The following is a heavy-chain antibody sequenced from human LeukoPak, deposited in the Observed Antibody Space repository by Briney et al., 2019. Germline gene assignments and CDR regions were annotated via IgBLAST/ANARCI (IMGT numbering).Heavy chain of an antibody. J-gene: IGHJ4*02. D-gene: IGHD5-24*01. CDR3: AREEDGYTNPDY. Sequence: ASVKVSCKASGYTFTSYDINWVRQATGQGLEWMGWMNPNSGNTGYAQKFQGRVTMTRGTSISTAYMELSRLRSDDTAVYYCAREEDGYTNPDYWGQGTLVTVSS. V-gene: IGHV1-8*02. CDR1: GYTFTSYD. CDR2: MNPNSGNT.